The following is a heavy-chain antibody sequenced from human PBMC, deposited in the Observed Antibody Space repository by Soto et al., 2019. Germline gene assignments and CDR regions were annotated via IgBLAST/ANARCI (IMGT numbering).Heavy chain of an antibody. CDR2: IIPIFGTA. Sequence: GSSVKVCCKASVGTFSRYAISWVRQAPGQGLEWMGGIIPIFGTANYAQKFQGRVTITADESTSTAYMELSSLRSEDTAVYYCARSPPLFGVVTQLDYWGQGTLVTVSS. CDR3: ARSPPLFGVVTQLDY. D-gene: IGHD3-3*01. CDR1: VGTFSRYA. V-gene: IGHV1-69*13. J-gene: IGHJ4*02.